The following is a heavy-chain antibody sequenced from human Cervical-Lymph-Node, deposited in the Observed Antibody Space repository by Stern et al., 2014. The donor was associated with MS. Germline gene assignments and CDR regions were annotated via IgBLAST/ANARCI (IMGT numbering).Heavy chain of an antibody. CDR2: INPSGGST. CDR1: GYTFTSYY. Sequence: QLVQSGAEVKKPGASVKVSCKASGYTFTSYYMHWVRQAPGQGLEWMGIINPSGGSTSYAQKFQGRVTMTRDTSTSTVYMELSSLRSEDTAVYYCARVADYYGSGSYSPFDYWGHGTLVTVSS. J-gene: IGHJ4*01. D-gene: IGHD3-10*01. V-gene: IGHV1-46*01. CDR3: ARVADYYGSGSYSPFDY.